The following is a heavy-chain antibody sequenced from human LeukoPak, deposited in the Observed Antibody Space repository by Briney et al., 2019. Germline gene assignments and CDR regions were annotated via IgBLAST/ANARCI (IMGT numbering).Heavy chain of an antibody. D-gene: IGHD1-26*01. V-gene: IGHV1-18*01. CDR3: AREVGGSYPNDY. CDR2: VSAYNGNT. Sequence: ASVKASCKASGYTFTSYGISWVRQAPGQGLEWMGWVSAYNGNTNYAQKFQGRVTMTRDTSISTAYMELSRLRSDDTAVYYCAREVGGSYPNDYWGQGTLVTVSS. CDR1: GYTFTSYG. J-gene: IGHJ4*02.